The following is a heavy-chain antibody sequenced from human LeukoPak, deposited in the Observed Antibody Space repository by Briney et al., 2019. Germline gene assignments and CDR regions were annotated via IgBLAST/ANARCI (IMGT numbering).Heavy chain of an antibody. CDR3: TKGTFDI. V-gene: IGHV3-53*01. Sequence: PGGSLRLSCVGSEFTVSANYMSWVRQAPGKGLEWVSFMDPDGVTSYADSVQGRFTISRDNSKNTLYLQMSGLRAEDTAIYYWTKGTFDIWGQGTMVPVSS. J-gene: IGHJ3*02. D-gene: IGHD6-13*01. CDR2: MDPDGVT. CDR1: EFTVSANY.